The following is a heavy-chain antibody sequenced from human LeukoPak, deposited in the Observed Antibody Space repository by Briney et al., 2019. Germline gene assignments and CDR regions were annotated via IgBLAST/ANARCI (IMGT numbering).Heavy chain of an antibody. D-gene: IGHD3-22*01. Sequence: ASVKVSCKASGYTFTGYYVHWVRQAPGQGLEWMGWINPNSGGTNYAQKFQGRVTMTRDTSTSTAYMELSRLRSDDTAVYYCARDGYYYDSSGYYRIVDYWGQGTLVTVSS. CDR1: GYTFTGYY. CDR3: ARDGYYYDSSGYYRIVDY. V-gene: IGHV1-2*02. J-gene: IGHJ4*02. CDR2: INPNSGGT.